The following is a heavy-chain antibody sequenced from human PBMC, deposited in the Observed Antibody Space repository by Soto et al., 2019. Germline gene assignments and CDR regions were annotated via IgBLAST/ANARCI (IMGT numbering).Heavy chain of an antibody. Sequence: ASVKVSFKASGYTFTGYYMHWVQQAPGQRLEWMGWINAGNGNRKYAQKFQGRVTITRDTSASTAYMELSSLRSEDTAVYYCASPLLWFGELWGQGPLVTVSS. D-gene: IGHD3-10*01. CDR2: INAGNGNR. J-gene: IGHJ4*02. V-gene: IGHV1-3*01. CDR1: GYTFTGYY. CDR3: ASPLLWFGEL.